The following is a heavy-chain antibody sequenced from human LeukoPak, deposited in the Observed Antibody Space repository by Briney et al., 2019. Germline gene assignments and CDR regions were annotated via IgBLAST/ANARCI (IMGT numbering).Heavy chain of an antibody. D-gene: IGHD1-14*01. J-gene: IGHJ6*02. V-gene: IGHV3-21*01. Sequence: GSLRLSCAASGFTFSTYSMNWVRQAPGKGLEWVSSISTSSTYIYYADSVKGRFTISRDNAKNSLYLQMNSLRAEDTAVYYCARHEPVITLSSYYYGMDVWGPGTTVTVSS. CDR1: GFTFSTYS. CDR3: ARHEPVITLSSYYYGMDV. CDR2: ISTSSTYI.